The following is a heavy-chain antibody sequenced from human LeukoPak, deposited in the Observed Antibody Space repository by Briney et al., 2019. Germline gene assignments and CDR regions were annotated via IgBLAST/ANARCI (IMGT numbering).Heavy chain of an antibody. D-gene: IGHD3-3*02. V-gene: IGHV4-59*01. CDR1: GGSISSYY. CDR3: ATSPRRALDNWFDP. J-gene: IGHJ5*02. CDR2: IYYSGST. Sequence: SETLSLTCTVSGGSISSYYWSWIPHPPGKGLQWIWYIYYSGSTNYNPSLKCRVTISVHTSKNQFSLKLSSVTAADTAVYYCATSPRRALDNWFDPWGQGTLVTVSS.